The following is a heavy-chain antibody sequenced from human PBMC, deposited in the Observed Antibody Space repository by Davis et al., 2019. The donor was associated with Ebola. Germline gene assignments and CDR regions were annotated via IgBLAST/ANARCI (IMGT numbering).Heavy chain of an antibody. CDR2: IYHSGNS. D-gene: IGHD1-26*01. Sequence: SETLSLTCTVSGVSISNPDYFWSWIRQSPGRGPERIGYIYHSGNSHYNSSLRSRLSISVDTSRNQFSLNLSSVTAADTAVYYCAKDDLSGLIDSWGQGTLVTVS. CDR3: AKDDLSGLIDS. J-gene: IGHJ4*02. CDR1: GVSISNPDYF. V-gene: IGHV4-30-4*01.